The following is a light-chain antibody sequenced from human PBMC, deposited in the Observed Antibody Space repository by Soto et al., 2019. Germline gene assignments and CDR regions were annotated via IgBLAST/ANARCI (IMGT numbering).Light chain of an antibody. CDR1: QTISTY. Sequence: DIQMTQSPSSLSASVGGRVTITCRASQTISTYLNWYQQTPGRAPALLISAASTLQSGVPSRLSGSGSGTEFTLTISSLQPQDFATYYCQQSFTSPHTFGQGTKLEIK. V-gene: IGKV1-39*01. J-gene: IGKJ2*01. CDR3: QQSFTSPHT. CDR2: AAS.